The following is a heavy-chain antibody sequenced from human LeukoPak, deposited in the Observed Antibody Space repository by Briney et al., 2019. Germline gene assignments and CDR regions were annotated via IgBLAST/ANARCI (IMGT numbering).Heavy chain of an antibody. J-gene: IGHJ4*02. D-gene: IGHD3-16*01. V-gene: IGHV4-34*01. CDR3: ARQTYGEYYFDY. Sequence: PSETLSLTYAVYGGSFSGYYWSRIRQPPGKGLEWIGEINHSGSANYNPSLKSRVTISVDTSKNQFSLKLSSVTAADTAVYYCARQTYGEYYFDYWGQGTLVTVSS. CDR1: GGSFSGYY. CDR2: INHSGSA.